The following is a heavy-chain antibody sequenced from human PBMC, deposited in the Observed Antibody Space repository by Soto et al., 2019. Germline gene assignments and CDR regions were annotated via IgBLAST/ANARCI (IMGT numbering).Heavy chain of an antibody. Sequence: EVQLLESGGGLVQPGGSLRLSCAASGFTFSSYGMSWVRQAPGKGLEWVSGITGSGGTTYYADSVKGRFTISRDNSKNTLYLQMNSLRAEDTAVYYCARGPVAATFDYWGQGTLVTVSS. CDR3: ARGPVAATFDY. CDR2: ITGSGGTT. CDR1: GFTFSSYG. V-gene: IGHV3-23*01. D-gene: IGHD2-15*01. J-gene: IGHJ4*02.